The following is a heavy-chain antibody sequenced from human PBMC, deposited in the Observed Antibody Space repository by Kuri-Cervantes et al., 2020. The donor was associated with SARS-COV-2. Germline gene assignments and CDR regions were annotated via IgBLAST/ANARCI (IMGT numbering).Heavy chain of an antibody. V-gene: IGHV4-30-2*01. CDR2: LSQTGST. Sequence: SCAVSGGSIIRGGYSWFWIRQPPGAGLEYLGHLSQTGSTFFNPSLRSRVTISVDTSKNQFSLKLSSVTAADTAVYYCARRSDIVVVPAATTGAFDIWGQGTMVTVSS. D-gene: IGHD2-2*01. CDR3: ARRSDIVVVPAATTGAFDI. J-gene: IGHJ3*02. CDR1: GGSIIRGGYS.